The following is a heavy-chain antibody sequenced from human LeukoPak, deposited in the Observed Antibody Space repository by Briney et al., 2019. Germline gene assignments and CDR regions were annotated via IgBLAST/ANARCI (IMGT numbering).Heavy chain of an antibody. V-gene: IGHV4-59*01. J-gene: IGHJ4*02. D-gene: IGHD4-17*01. CDR3: ARTGSTVTMLYPFDH. CDR2: IYYSGST. Sequence: MTSETLSLTCTVSGGSIRSYYWSWIRQPPGKGLEWIGYIYYSGSTNYNPSLKSRVSISVDTSKNQFSLKLSSVTAADTAVYYCARTGSTVTMLYPFDHWGQGTLVTVSS. CDR1: GGSIRSYY.